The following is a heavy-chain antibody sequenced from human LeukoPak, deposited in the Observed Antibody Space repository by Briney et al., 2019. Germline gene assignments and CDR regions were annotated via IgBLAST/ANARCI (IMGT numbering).Heavy chain of an antibody. J-gene: IGHJ4*02. CDR2: ISSSSRTV. D-gene: IGHD6-13*01. Sequence: GGSLRLSCAASGFTVSDFGMNWVRQAPGKGLEWVSYISSSSRTVYYADSVKGRYTVSRDNGKNTVYLQMNSLRAEDTAVYYCARGGDTSNWYPGYFDYWGQGALVTVSS. V-gene: IGHV3-48*04. CDR1: GFTVSDFG. CDR3: ARGGDTSNWYPGYFDY.